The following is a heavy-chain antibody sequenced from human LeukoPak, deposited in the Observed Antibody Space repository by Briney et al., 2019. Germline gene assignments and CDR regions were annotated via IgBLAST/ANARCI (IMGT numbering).Heavy chain of an antibody. CDR2: ISGSGGST. J-gene: IGHJ4*02. CDR3: AKRGVVPAATDYFDY. Sequence: QSGGSLRLSCAASGFTFSSYAVSWVRQAPGKGLEWVSAISGSGGSTYYADSVKGRFTISRDNSKNTLYLQMNSLRAEDTAVYYCAKRGVVPAATDYFDYWGQGTLVTVSS. V-gene: IGHV3-23*01. D-gene: IGHD2-2*01. CDR1: GFTFSSYA.